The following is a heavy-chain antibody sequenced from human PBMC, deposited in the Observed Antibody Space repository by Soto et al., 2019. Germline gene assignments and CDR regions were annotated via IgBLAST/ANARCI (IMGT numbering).Heavy chain of an antibody. CDR3: APWSGAFDY. CDR2: ISYDGSNK. D-gene: IGHD3-10*01. CDR1: GFTFSSYG. Sequence: QVQLVESGGGVVQPGRSLRLSCAASGFTFSSYGMHWVRQAPGKGLEWVAVISYDGSNKYYADSVKGRFTISRDNSKNPLYLQMNSLRAEDTAVYYCAPWSGAFDYWGQGTLVTVSS. J-gene: IGHJ4*02. V-gene: IGHV3-30*03.